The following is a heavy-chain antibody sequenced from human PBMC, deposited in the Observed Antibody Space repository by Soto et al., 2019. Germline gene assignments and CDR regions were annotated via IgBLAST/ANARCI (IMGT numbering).Heavy chain of an antibody. D-gene: IGHD3-10*01. CDR3: ARRLWFGEAGYYYGMDV. CDR1: GGSISSYY. J-gene: IGHJ6*02. V-gene: IGHV4-59*01. Sequence: PSETLSLTCTVSGGSISSYYWSWIRQPPGKGLEWIGYIYYTGLSNSNPSLNSRVTMSVDTSKNQFSLKLSSVTAADTAVYYCARRLWFGEAGYYYGMDVWGQGTTVTVSS. CDR2: IYYTGLS.